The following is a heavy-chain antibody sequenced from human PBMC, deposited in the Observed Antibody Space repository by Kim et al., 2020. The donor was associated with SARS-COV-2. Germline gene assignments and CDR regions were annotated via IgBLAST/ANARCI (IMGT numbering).Heavy chain of an antibody. D-gene: IGHD5-12*01. J-gene: IGHJ3*02. CDR1: GFTFSSYS. CDR3: AGDGDIVATINAFDI. CDR2: ISSSSSYI. Sequence: GGSLRLSCAASGFTFSSYSMNWVRQAPGKGLEWVSSISSSSSYIYYADSVKGRFTISRDNAKNSLYLQMNSLRAEDTAVYYCAGDGDIVATINAFDIWGQGTMVTVSS. V-gene: IGHV3-21*01.